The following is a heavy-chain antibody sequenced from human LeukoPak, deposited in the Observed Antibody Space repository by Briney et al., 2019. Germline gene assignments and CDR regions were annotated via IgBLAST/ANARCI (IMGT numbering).Heavy chain of an antibody. D-gene: IGHD2/OR15-2a*01. V-gene: IGHV1-69*13. CDR3: ASLSMSPDYYYYYMDV. J-gene: IGHJ6*03. CDR2: IIPIFGTS. CDR1: GGTFSSYA. Sequence: SVKVSCKDSGGTFSSYAISLVRQAPGQAREWMGGIIPIFGTSNYAQKFQSRVTITADESTSTAYMELSSLRSEDTAVYYCASLSMSPDYYYYYMDVWGKGTTVTVSS.